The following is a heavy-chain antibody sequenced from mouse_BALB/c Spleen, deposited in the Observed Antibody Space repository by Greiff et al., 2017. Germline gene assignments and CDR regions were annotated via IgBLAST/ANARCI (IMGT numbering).Heavy chain of an antibody. V-gene: IGHV1-14*01. CDR1: GYTFTSYV. Sequence: VQPQQSGPELVKPGASVKMSCKASGYTFTSYVMHRGKQKPGQGLEWIGYINPYNDGTKYNEKFKGKATLTSDKSSSTAYMELSSLTSEDSAVYYCARLRTHYYRYDDGYAMDYWGQGTSVTVSS. CDR2: INPYNDGT. D-gene: IGHD2-14*01. CDR3: ARLRTHYYRYDDGYAMDY. J-gene: IGHJ4*01.